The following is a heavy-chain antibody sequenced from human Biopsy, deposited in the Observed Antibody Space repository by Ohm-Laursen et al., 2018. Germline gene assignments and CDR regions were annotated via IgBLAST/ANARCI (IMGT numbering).Heavy chain of an antibody. V-gene: IGHV4-59*08. J-gene: IGHJ3*02. CDR3: AKHGSGWTGDDALHI. D-gene: IGHD6-19*01. Sequence: SETLSLTCTVSGGSIGSDYWAWIRQSPGKGLEWIAYSHYSGSTNYNPSLRHRITISVDTSKNQISLKVTSVTAADTAVYYCAKHGSGWTGDDALHIWGQGTMVTVSS. CDR2: SHYSGST. CDR1: GGSIGSDY.